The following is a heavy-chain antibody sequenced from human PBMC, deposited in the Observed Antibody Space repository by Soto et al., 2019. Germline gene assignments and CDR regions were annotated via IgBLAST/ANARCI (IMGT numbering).Heavy chain of an antibody. CDR3: ARNRGYSYANFDY. CDR2: IYYSGST. J-gene: IGHJ4*02. Sequence: SETLSLTCPVSGGSISSYYWSWIRQPPGKGLEWIGYIYYSGSTNYNPSLKSRVTISVDTSKNQFSLKLSSVTAADTAVYYCARNRGYSYANFDYWGQGTLVTVSS. CDR1: GGSISSYY. V-gene: IGHV4-59*01. D-gene: IGHD5-18*01.